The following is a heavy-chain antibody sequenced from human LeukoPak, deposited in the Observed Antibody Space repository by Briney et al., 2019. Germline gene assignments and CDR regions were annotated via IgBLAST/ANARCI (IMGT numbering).Heavy chain of an antibody. V-gene: IGHV4-59*01. Sequence: SETLSLTRTVSGGSISSYYWSWIRQPPGKGLEWIGYIYSSGSTNYNPSLKSRVTISVDTAKNQFSLKLSSVAAADTAVYYCARGRTYDFWSGYLFDYWGQGTLVTVSS. CDR1: GGSISSYY. D-gene: IGHD3-3*01. CDR3: ARGRTYDFWSGYLFDY. J-gene: IGHJ4*02. CDR2: IYSSGST.